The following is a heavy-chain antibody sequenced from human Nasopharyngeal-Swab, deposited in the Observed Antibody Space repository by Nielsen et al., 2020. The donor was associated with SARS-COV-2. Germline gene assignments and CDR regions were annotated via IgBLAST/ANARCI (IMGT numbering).Heavy chain of an antibody. V-gene: IGHV4-34*01. J-gene: IGHJ6*02. CDR1: GGSFGGYY. D-gene: IGHD4-17*01. CDR3: ARGTYDYGDYYYYYGMDV. CDR2: INHSGST. Sequence: SETLSLTCAVYGGSFGGYYWSWIRQPPGKGLEWIGEINHSGSTNYNPSLKSRVTISVDTSKNQFSLKLSSVTAADTAVYYCARGTYDYGDYYYYYGMDVWGQGTTVTVSS.